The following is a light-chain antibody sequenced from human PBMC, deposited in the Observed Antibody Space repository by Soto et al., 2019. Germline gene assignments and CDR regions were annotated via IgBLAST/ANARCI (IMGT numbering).Light chain of an antibody. Sequence: QSALTQPPSASGSPGQSVTISCTRTRSDVGDYNYVSWYQQHPGKAPKLLIYEVTKRPSGVPDRFSGSKSANTASLTVSGLQAEDEADYYCSSYAGSDNFEVFGGGTKLTVL. CDR3: SSYAGSDNFEV. CDR1: RSDVGDYNY. CDR2: EVT. J-gene: IGLJ2*01. V-gene: IGLV2-8*01.